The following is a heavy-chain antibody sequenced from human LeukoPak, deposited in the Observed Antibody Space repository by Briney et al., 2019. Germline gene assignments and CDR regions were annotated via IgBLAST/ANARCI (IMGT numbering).Heavy chain of an antibody. V-gene: IGHV3-30*02. J-gene: IGHJ4*02. Sequence: GGSLRLSCAASGFTFSSYGTHWVRQAPGKGLEWVAFIRYDSNKNYYRESVKGRFTISRDNSKNTLYLQMNGLRAEDTAVYFCAKDKDPWKSTSISDFDYWGQGTLVTVSS. CDR1: GFTFSSYG. CDR3: AKDKDPWKSTSISDFDY. CDR2: IRYDSNKN. D-gene: IGHD1-1*01.